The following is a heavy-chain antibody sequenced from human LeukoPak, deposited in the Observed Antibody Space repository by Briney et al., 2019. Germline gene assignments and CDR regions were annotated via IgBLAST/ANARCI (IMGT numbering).Heavy chain of an antibody. CDR2: IRSDGSNK. CDR1: GFTFSGYG. CDR3: AKGPYDFDI. Sequence: GGSLRLSCAASGFTFSGYGMHWVRQAPGKGLEWVSFIRSDGSNKNYADSVKGRFTISRDNSKNTLYLQMNSLRAEDTAVYYCAKGPYDFDIWGQGTMVTVSS. J-gene: IGHJ3*02. V-gene: IGHV3-30*02.